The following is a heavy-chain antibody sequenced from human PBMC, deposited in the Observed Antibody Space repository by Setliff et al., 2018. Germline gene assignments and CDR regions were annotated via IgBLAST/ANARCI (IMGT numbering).Heavy chain of an antibody. J-gene: IGHJ5*02. CDR3: VRGGLSFGPGCCPNWLDP. V-gene: IGHV1-2*06. Sequence: GASVKVSCKASGYTFTDHYLYWVRQAPGQGLECMGRINPNNGGTNYAQKFQGRVTLTRDTSITTVYMELSTLTSDDTAVYYCVRGGLSFGPGCCPNWLDPWGQGTLVTAPQ. D-gene: IGHD3-3*01. CDR2: INPNNGGT. CDR1: GYTFTDHY.